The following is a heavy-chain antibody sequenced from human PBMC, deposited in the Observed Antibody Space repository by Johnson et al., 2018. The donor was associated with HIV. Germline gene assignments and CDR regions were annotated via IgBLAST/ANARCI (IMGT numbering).Heavy chain of an antibody. J-gene: IGHJ3*02. CDR3: AREGWYGDYVDAFDI. V-gene: IGHV3-20*04. Sequence: VQLVESGGGLVQYGGSLRLSCAASGFIFDDYGMSWVRQAPGKGLEWVSGINWNGGSTSYGDSVKGRFTISRDNANNSLYLQMNSLRVEDTALYYWAREGWYGDYVDAFDIWGQGTMVTVSS. CDR2: INWNGGST. D-gene: IGHD4-17*01. CDR1: GFIFDDYG.